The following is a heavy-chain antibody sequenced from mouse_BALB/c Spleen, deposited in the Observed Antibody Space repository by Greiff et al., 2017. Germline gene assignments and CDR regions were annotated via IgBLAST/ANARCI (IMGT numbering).Heavy chain of an antibody. V-gene: IGHV3-2*02. CDR2: ISYSGST. CDR3: ARRPLIRGAMDY. J-gene: IGHJ4*01. Sequence: EVQLQESGPGLVKPSQSLSLTCTVTGYSITSDYAWNWIRQFPGNKLEWMGYISYSGSTSYNPSLKSRISITRDTSKNQFFLQLNSVTTEDTATYYCARRPLIRGAMDYWGQGTSVTVSS. CDR1: GYSITSDYA. D-gene: IGHD2-4*01.